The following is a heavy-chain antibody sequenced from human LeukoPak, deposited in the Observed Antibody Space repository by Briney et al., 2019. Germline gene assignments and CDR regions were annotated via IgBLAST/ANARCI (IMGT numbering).Heavy chain of an antibody. V-gene: IGHV3-23*01. D-gene: IGHD7-27*01. CDR2: ITSRSTT. CDR1: GFIFSHYG. J-gene: IGHJ4*02. Sequence: PGGSLRLSCAASGFIFSHYGMNWVRQAPGKGLEWVSGITSRSTTYYADSVKGRFTISRDNSKNMVWLQINSPTAEDTATYYCATDGNWARFEDWGQGTLVTVSS. CDR3: ATDGNWARFED.